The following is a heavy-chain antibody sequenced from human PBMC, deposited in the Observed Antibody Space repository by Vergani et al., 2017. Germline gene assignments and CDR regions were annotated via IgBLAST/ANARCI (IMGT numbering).Heavy chain of an antibody. CDR1: GYTFTSYD. Sequence: QVQLVQSGAEVKKPGASVKVSCKASGYTFTSYDINWVRQATGQGLEWMGWMNPNSGNTGHAQKFQGRVTMTRNTSISTAYMELSSLRSEDTAVYYCAIPYYYDSSGYYLVAGYFDLWGRGTLVTVSS. V-gene: IGHV1-8*01. CDR2: MNPNSGNT. D-gene: IGHD3-22*01. J-gene: IGHJ2*01. CDR3: AIPYYYDSSGYYLVAGYFDL.